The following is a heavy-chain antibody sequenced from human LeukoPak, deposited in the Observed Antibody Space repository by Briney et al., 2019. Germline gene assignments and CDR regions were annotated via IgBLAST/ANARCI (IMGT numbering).Heavy chain of an antibody. CDR3: ARGPLVDTAMVWRFDY. D-gene: IGHD5-18*01. CDR2: INHSGST. CDR1: GGSFSGYY. J-gene: IGHJ4*02. Sequence: TSSETLSLTCAVYGGSFSGYYWSWIRQPPGKGLEWIGEINHSGSTNYNPSLKSRVTISVDTSKNQFSLKLSSVTAADTAVYYCARGPLVDTAMVWRFDYWGQGTLVTVSS. V-gene: IGHV4-34*01.